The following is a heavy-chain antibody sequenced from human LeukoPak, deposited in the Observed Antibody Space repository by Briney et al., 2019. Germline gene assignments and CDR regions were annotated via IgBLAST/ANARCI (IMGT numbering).Heavy chain of an antibody. Sequence: ASVKVSCKESGYRFNNYSITWERQAPGQGLEWIVNNTNYARKFQGRVTMTTDTSTSTAYMELRSLRSDDTAVYYCARHLWFGELRFDYWGQGTLVTVSS. CDR3: ARHLWFGELRFDY. D-gene: IGHD3-10*01. CDR1: GYRFNNYS. CDR2: NT. J-gene: IGHJ4*02. V-gene: IGHV1-18*01.